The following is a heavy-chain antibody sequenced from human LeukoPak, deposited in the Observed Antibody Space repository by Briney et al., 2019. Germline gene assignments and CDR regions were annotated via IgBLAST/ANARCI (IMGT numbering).Heavy chain of an antibody. CDR2: INHSGST. V-gene: IGHV4-34*01. Sequence: SETLSLTCAVYGGSLSGYYWNWIRQPPGKGLEWIGEINHSGSTTYNSSLKSRVAISVDTSKSQFSLELSSVTAADTAVYYCARDPYGDDAFDIWGQGTMVTVSS. CDR1: GGSLSGYY. J-gene: IGHJ3*02. CDR3: ARDPYGDDAFDI. D-gene: IGHD4-17*01.